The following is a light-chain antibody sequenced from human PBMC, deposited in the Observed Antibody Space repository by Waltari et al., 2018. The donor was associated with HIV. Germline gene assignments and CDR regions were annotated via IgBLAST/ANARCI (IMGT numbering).Light chain of an antibody. J-gene: IGKJ1*01. V-gene: IGKV2-28*01. CDR1: QSPLHTNGHNY. Sequence: EIVMTQSPLSLPVTPGEPASISCRSNQSPLHTNGHNYLDWYFQKPGHSPQVLIYMTSNRASGVPDRFSGTGSGSDFALKISRVEAEDVGIYYCMQALQTPRTFGQGTKVEIK. CDR3: MQALQTPRT. CDR2: MTS.